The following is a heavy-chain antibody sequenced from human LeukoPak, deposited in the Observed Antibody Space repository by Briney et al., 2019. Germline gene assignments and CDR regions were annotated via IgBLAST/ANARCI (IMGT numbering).Heavy chain of an antibody. CDR3: ARDLEFIMTGLTPDDY. V-gene: IGHV3-11*01. D-gene: IGHD3-9*01. CDR2: ISSSGSTI. J-gene: IGHJ4*02. Sequence: GGSLRLSCAASGFTFSDYYMSWIRQAPGKGLEWVSYISSSGSTIYYADSVKGRFTISRDNAKNSLYLQMNSLRAEDTAVYYCARDLEFIMTGLTPDDYWGQGTLVTVSS. CDR1: GFTFSDYY.